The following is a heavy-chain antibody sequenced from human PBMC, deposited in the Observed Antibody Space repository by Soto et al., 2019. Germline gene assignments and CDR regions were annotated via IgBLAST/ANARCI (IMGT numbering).Heavy chain of an antibody. V-gene: IGHV3-23*01. Sequence: GGSLRLSCAASGFTFSSYAMSWVRQAPGKGLEWVSAISGSGGSTYYADSVKGRFTISRDNSKNTLYLQMNSLRAEETAVYYCAKSDLLGIAAAVGPGLYAFDIWGQGTMVTVSS. CDR1: GFTFSSYA. J-gene: IGHJ3*02. CDR3: AKSDLLGIAAAVGPGLYAFDI. D-gene: IGHD6-13*01. CDR2: ISGSGGST.